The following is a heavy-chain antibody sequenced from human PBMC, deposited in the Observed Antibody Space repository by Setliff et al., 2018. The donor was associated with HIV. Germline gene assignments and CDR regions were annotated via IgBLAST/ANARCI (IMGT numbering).Heavy chain of an antibody. CDR2: IYNRRST. D-gene: IGHD2-2*01. Sequence: SETLSLTCTVPGGSISNHYWSWIRQPPGKGLEWIGYIYNRRSTNYHPSLKSRVTISVDTSKNQFSLKLSSVTAADTAVYYCARLGYCSRTTCYGYYYMDVWGKGTTVTVSS. CDR1: GGSISNHY. CDR3: ARLGYCSRTTCYGYYYMDV. J-gene: IGHJ6*03. V-gene: IGHV4-59*08.